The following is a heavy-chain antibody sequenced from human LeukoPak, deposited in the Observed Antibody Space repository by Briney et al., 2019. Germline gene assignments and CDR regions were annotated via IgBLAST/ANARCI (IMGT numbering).Heavy chain of an antibody. CDR1: GFSFSNYG. D-gene: IGHD3-10*02. CDR2: ISSSGSTI. Sequence: GGSLRLSCAASGFSFSNYGMNWVRQAPGKGLEWVSYISSSGSTIYYADSVKGRFTISRDNAKNSLYLQMNSLRAEDTAVYYCAELGITMIGGVWGKGTTVTVSS. J-gene: IGHJ6*04. CDR3: AELGITMIGGV. V-gene: IGHV3-48*04.